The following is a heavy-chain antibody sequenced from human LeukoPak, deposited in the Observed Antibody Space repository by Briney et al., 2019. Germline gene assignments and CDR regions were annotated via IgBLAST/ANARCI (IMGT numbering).Heavy chain of an antibody. Sequence: PAGGSLRLSCAPSGFTFSGSAMHWVRQASGTGREWVGSIRSKANSYATAYAASVKGRFTISRDDSKNTAYLQMNSLKTEDTAVYYCIQGYGYWGQGTLVTVSS. CDR3: IQGYGY. D-gene: IGHD4-17*01. J-gene: IGHJ4*02. CDR2: IRSKANSYAT. V-gene: IGHV3-73*01. CDR1: GFTFSGSA.